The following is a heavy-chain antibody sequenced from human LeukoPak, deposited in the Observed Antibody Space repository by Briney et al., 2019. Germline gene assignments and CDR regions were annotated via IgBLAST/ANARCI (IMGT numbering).Heavy chain of an antibody. V-gene: IGHV3-30*04. CDR3: AGHFGAWHYFDH. Sequence: GGSLRLSCAASGFTFSSYAIHWVRQAPGKGLEWVALISYDGSTKYSTDSVKGRFTISRDNSKNTLYLQMNSLRPEDTAVYYCAGHFGAWHYFDHWGQGTLVTVSS. D-gene: IGHD3-3*01. CDR2: ISYDGSTK. J-gene: IGHJ4*02. CDR1: GFTFSSYA.